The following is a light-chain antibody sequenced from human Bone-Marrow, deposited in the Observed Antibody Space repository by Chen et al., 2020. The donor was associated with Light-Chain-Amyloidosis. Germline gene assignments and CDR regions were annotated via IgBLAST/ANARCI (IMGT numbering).Light chain of an antibody. CDR1: ALPKQY. V-gene: IGLV3-25*03. CDR2: KDN. CDR3: QSTDSTATYGV. J-gene: IGLJ3*02. Sequence: SFELPQPPSVPVSPGQTARTTCSGEALPKQYAYWFQQKPGKAPVLVMYKDNERPSGIPERFSGYSSGTTVTLTIRRVQTEDEADYYCQSTDSTATYGVFGGGTPLTVL.